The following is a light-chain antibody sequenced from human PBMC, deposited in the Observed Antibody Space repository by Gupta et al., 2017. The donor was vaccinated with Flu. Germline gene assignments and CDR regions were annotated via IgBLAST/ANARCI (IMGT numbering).Light chain of an antibody. CDR1: NIGSKS. V-gene: IGLV3-21*02. CDR2: DDI. J-gene: IGLJ1*01. CDR3: QVWDSDSDHPV. Sequence: GGNNIGSKSVLWYQQKPGQAPVLVVYDDIDRPSGIPERFSGSNSENTATLTISRVEAGDEADYYCQVWDSDSDHPVFGTGTKVTVL.